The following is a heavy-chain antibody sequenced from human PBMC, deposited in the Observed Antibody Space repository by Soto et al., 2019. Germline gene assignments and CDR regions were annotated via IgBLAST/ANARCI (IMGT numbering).Heavy chain of an antibody. J-gene: IGHJ4*02. Sequence: PSETLSLTCAVSGYSISSSNWWGWIRQPPGKGLEWIGYIYYSGSTYYNPSLKSRVTMSVDTSKDQFSLKLSSVTAVDTAVYYCATYSGYSSSWYFDYWGQGTLVTVSS. CDR3: ATYSGYSSSWYFDY. CDR2: IYYSGST. V-gene: IGHV4-28*01. CDR1: GYSISSSNW. D-gene: IGHD6-13*01.